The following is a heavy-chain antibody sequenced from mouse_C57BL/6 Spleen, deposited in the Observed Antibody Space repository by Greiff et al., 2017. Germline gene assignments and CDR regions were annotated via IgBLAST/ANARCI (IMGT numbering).Heavy chain of an antibody. CDR3: ARDRDWVGAY. J-gene: IGHJ3*01. CDR1: GYSITSGYY. V-gene: IGHV3-6*01. D-gene: IGHD4-1*01. Sequence: DVKLVESGPGLVKPSQSLSLTCSVTGYSITSGYYWNWIRQLPGNKLEWMGYISYDGSNNYNPSLKNRITITRDTSKNQFFLKLNSVTTEDTATYYCARDRDWVGAYWGQGTLVTVSA. CDR2: ISYDGSN.